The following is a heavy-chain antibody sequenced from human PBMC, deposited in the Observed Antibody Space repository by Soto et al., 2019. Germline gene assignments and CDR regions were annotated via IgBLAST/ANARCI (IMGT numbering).Heavy chain of an antibody. J-gene: IGHJ3*02. D-gene: IGHD6-19*01. V-gene: IGHV1-69*04. CDR3: ARDRVGSGHDAFDI. Sequence: GQGLEWMGRIIPILGIANYAQKFQGRVTITADKSTSTAYMELSSLRSEDTAVYYCARDRVGSGHDAFDIWGQGTMVTVSS. CDR2: IIPILGIA.